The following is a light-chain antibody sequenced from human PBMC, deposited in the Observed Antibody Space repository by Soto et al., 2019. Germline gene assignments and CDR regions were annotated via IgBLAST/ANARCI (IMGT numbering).Light chain of an antibody. CDR3: QQYNSHST. V-gene: IGKV1-5*03. J-gene: IGKJ1*01. CDR2: KAS. Sequence: DIQMTQSPSTLSASVGDRVTITCRASQSISNWLAWYQQKPGEAPKLLIYKASILESGVPSRFSGSGSGTEFPLTISGLQPDDFATYYCQQYNSHSTFGKGPRWKSN. CDR1: QSISNW.